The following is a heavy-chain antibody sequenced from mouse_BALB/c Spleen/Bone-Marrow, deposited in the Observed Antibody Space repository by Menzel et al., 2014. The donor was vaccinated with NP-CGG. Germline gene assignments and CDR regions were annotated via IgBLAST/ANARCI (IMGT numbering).Heavy chain of an antibody. J-gene: IGHJ3*01. CDR3: ARGGYDGAWFAY. Sequence: VQLQQSGPELVKPGPSVRISCKASGYTFTSYYIHWVKQRPGQGLEWIGWIYPGNVNTNYNEKFKGKATLTADKSSSTAYMQLSRLTSEDSAVYFCARGGYDGAWFAYWGQGTLVTVSA. D-gene: IGHD2-14*01. V-gene: IGHV1S56*01. CDR1: GYTFTSYY. CDR2: IYPGNVNT.